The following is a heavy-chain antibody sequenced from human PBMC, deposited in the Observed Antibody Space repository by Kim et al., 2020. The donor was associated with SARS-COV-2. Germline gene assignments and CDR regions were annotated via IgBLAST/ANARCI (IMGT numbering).Heavy chain of an antibody. V-gene: IGHV4-59*01. J-gene: IGHJ6*02. CDR1: GGSISSYY. CDR2: IYYSGST. CDR3: ARDLGTVTRAYYGMDV. Sequence: SETLSLTCTASGGSISSYYWSWIRQPPGKGLEWIGYIYYSGSTNYNPSLKSRVTISVDTSKNQFSLKLSSVTAADTAVYYCARDLGTVTRAYYGMDVWGQGTTVTVSS. D-gene: IGHD4-17*01.